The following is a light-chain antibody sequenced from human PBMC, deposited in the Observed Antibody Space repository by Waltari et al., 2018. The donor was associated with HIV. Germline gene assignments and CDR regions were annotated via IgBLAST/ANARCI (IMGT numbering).Light chain of an antibody. J-gene: IGLJ2*01. CDR2: DVS. V-gene: IGLV2-14*03. Sequence: HSVLTQPASMSGSLGQSITISCLGSSNDVGGFTYVSWYHQSPDKAPRLVIYDVSNRPSGVSGRFSGSKSGSAASLTISGLQPEDEADYYCCSYSSSGTVLFGGGTRLTVL. CDR1: SNDVGGFTY. CDR3: CSYSSSGTVL.